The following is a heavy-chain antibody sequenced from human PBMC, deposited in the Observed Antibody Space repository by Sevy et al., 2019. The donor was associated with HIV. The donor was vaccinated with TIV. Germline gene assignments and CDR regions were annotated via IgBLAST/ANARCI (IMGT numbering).Heavy chain of an antibody. Sequence: ASVKVSCKASGYTFTGYYMHWVRQAPGQGLEWMGRINPNSGGTKYPQKFQGRVTMTRDTSISTAYMELSRLRSDDTAVYYCSRRSHTTGYSSSWYYDYYYGMDVWGQGTTVTVSS. D-gene: IGHD6-13*01. J-gene: IGHJ6*02. CDR1: GYTFTGYY. V-gene: IGHV1-2*06. CDR3: SRRSHTTGYSSSWYYDYYYGMDV. CDR2: INPNSGGT.